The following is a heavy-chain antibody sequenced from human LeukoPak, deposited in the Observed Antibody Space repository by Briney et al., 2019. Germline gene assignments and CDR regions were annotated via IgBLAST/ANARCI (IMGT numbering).Heavy chain of an antibody. V-gene: IGHV4-38-2*01. Sequence: PSETLSLTCAVSGYSISSGYHWGWVRQPPGKGPVWIGSVFHGGNTYCHPSLKSRVTMSIDTSMNQFSLNLTSVTAADTAVYFCARTLYCSGATCFSPELLDTWGQGTLVTVSS. CDR2: VFHGGNT. CDR1: GYSISSGYH. D-gene: IGHD2-15*01. CDR3: ARTLYCSGATCFSPELLDT. J-gene: IGHJ5*02.